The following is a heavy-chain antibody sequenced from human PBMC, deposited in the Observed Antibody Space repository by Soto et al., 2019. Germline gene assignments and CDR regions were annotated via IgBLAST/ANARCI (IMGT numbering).Heavy chain of an antibody. CDR2: TYYRSKWYN. J-gene: IGHJ2*01. V-gene: IGHV6-1*02. CDR3: ARDSSGFHWYFDL. CDR1: GDSVSSATAT. Sequence: QVQLQQSGPGLVKPSQTLSLICAISGDSVSSATATWSWIRQSPSRGLEWLGRTYYRSKWYNDYAVSVKSRIAITPDTSKNQLSLHLSSVTPEDTAVYFCARDSSGFHWYFDLWGRGTLVTVSS. D-gene: IGHD6-19*01.